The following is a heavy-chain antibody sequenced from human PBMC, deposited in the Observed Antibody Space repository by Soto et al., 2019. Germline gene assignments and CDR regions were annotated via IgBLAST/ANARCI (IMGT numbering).Heavy chain of an antibody. V-gene: IGHV3-30*18. J-gene: IGHJ4*02. CDR3: AKSTHYDSSGLYDY. Sequence: PGGSLRLSCAASGFTFSSYGMHWVRQAPGKGLEWVAVISYDGSNKYYADSVKGRFTISRDNSKNTLYLQMNSLRAEDTAVYYCAKSTHYDSSGLYDYWGQGTLVTVS. CDR1: GFTFSSYG. CDR2: ISYDGSNK. D-gene: IGHD3-22*01.